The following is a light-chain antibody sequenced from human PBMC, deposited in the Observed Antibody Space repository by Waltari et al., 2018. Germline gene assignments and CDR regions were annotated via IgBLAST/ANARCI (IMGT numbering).Light chain of an antibody. V-gene: IGKV1-8*01. CDR1: NGISSY. CDR2: AAS. CDR3: QQYYSYPHT. J-gene: IGKJ2*01. Sequence: AIRMTQSPSSLSASTGDRVTITCRASNGISSYLACYQQKPGKAPKLLIYAASTLQSGVPSRFSGSGAGTDFTLTISFLQSEDFATYYCQQYYSYPHTFGQGTKLEIK.